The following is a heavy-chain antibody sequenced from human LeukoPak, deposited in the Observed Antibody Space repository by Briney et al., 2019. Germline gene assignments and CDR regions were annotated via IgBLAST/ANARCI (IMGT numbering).Heavy chain of an antibody. Sequence: SETLSLTCNVSGGSISSSSYYWGWIRQPPGKGLEWIGSIYYSGSTYYNSSLKSRVTISVDTSKNQFSLKLSSVTAADTAVYYCARHSRAVAGYYYYYYGMDVWGQGTTVTVSS. D-gene: IGHD6-19*01. CDR1: GGSISSSSYY. V-gene: IGHV4-39*01. CDR3: ARHSRAVAGYYYYYYGMDV. CDR2: IYYSGST. J-gene: IGHJ6*02.